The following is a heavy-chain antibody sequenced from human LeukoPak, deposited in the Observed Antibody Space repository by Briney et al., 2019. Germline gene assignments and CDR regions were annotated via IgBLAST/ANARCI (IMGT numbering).Heavy chain of an antibody. CDR1: GFTFSSYG. CDR3: ASSSEGYDSSGYYKYFDY. V-gene: IGHV3-33*01. D-gene: IGHD3-22*01. CDR2: IWYDGSNK. Sequence: GGSLRLSCAASGFTFSSYGMHWVRQAPGKGLEWVAVIWYDGSNKYYADSVKGRFTISRDNSKNTLYLQMNSLRAEDTAVYYCASSSEGYDSSGYYKYFDYWGQGTLVTVSS. J-gene: IGHJ4*02.